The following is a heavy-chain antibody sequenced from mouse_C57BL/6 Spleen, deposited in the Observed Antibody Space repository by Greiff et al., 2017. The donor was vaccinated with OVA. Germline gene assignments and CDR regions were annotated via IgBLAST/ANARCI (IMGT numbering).Heavy chain of an antibody. V-gene: IGHV1-22*01. D-gene: IGHD1-1*01. CDR2: INPNNGGT. CDR3: ANKYYGSSPFAY. CDR1: GYTFTDYN. Sequence: EVQLQQSGPELVKPGASVKMSCTASGYTFTDYNMHWVKQSHGKSLEWIGYINPNNGGTSYNQKFKGKATLTVNKSSSTAYMELRSLTSEDSAVYYCANKYYGSSPFAYWGQGTLVTVSA. J-gene: IGHJ3*01.